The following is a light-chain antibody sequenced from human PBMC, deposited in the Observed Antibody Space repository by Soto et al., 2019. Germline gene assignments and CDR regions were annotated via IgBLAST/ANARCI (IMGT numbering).Light chain of an antibody. CDR2: AAS. J-gene: IGKJ3*01. Sequence: DIQMTQSPSSLSASVGDRVIISCRASQGISNHLAWYQQKPGSVPKLLIYAASTLQSGVPSRFSGSGSGTDFTRTISSLQPEDVATYYCQKYYSAPFTFGPGTKVDIK. CDR1: QGISNH. V-gene: IGKV1-27*01. CDR3: QKYYSAPFT.